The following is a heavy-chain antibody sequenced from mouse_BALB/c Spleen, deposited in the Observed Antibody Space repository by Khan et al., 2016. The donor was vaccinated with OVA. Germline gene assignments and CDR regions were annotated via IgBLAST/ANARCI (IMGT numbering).Heavy chain of an antibody. Sequence: QVRLQQSGAELAKPGASVKMSCKASGYTFTSYWMHWIKQRLGQGLVWIIYINPTSGYTDYNQKFKDKAPLTADKSSSTAYMQLSSLTSDDSAVYYCARDRIDYWGQGTALTVSS. V-gene: IGHV1-7*01. CDR2: INPTSGYT. J-gene: IGHJ2*01. CDR3: ARDRIDY. CDR1: GYTFTSYW.